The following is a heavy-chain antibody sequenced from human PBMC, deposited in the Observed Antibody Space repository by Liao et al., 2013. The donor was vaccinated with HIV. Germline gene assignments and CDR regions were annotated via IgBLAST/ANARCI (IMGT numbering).Heavy chain of an antibody. CDR1: GASISNYY. CDR2: IYTSGST. V-gene: IGHV4-4*07. CDR3: ARGLYSSHGGAIDY. D-gene: IGHD6-13*01. Sequence: QVQLQESGPGLVKPSETLSLTCSVSGASISNYYWTWIRQPAGKGLEWIGRIYTSGSTNYNPSLKSRVTMSVDTSKNQFSLKLSSVTAADTAVYYCARGLYSSHGGAIDYWGQGTLVTVSS. J-gene: IGHJ4*02.